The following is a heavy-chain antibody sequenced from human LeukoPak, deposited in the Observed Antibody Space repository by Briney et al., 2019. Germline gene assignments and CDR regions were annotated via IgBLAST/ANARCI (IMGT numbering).Heavy chain of an antibody. CDR3: ARGVLGYRNLRYFDY. Sequence: SQTLSLTCTVSGGSISSGSYYWSWIRQPAGKGLEWIGRIYTSGSTNYNPSLKSRVTISVDTSKNQFSLKLSSVNAADTAVYYCARGVLGYRNLRYFDYWGQGTLVTVSS. V-gene: IGHV4-61*02. CDR1: GGSISSGSYY. D-gene: IGHD2-21*01. CDR2: IYTSGST. J-gene: IGHJ4*02.